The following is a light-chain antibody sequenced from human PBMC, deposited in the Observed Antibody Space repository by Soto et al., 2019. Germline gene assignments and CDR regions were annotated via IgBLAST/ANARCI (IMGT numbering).Light chain of an antibody. CDR2: ENI. Sequence: QSVLTQPPSVSGAPGQRVTISCTGSSSNIGAGYEVHWYRQVPGTAPELLMYENIYRPTRVPDRFSGSKSGASVSLVITGLQAEDEADYHCQSYDSSLSGVVFGGGTKLTVL. V-gene: IGLV1-40*01. J-gene: IGLJ3*02. CDR3: QSYDSSLSGVV. CDR1: SSNIGAGYE.